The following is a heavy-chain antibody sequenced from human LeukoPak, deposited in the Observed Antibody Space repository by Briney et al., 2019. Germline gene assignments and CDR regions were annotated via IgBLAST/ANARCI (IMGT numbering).Heavy chain of an antibody. CDR3: AKVSGYAETFDY. V-gene: IGHV3-23*01. CDR1: GFTFSSYA. Sequence: GGSLRLSCAASGFTFSSYAMSWVRQAPGKALEWVSAISGSGGSTYYADSVKGRFTISRDNSKNTLYLQMNSLRAEDTAVYYCAKVSGYAETFDYWGQGTLVTVSS. CDR2: ISGSGGST. J-gene: IGHJ4*02. D-gene: IGHD5-12*01.